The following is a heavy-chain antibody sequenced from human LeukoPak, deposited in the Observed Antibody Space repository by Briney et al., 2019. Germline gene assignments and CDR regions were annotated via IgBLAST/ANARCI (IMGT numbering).Heavy chain of an antibody. CDR3: ARVGGGVGFDP. CDR2: INPSGGST. D-gene: IGHD1-26*01. J-gene: IGHJ5*02. CDR1: GYTFTGYY. V-gene: IGHV1-46*01. Sequence: ASVKVSCKASGYTFTGYYMHWVRQAPGQGLEWMGIINPSGGSTSYAQKFQGRVTMTRDMSTSTVYMELSSLRSEDTAVYYCARVGGGVGFDPWGQGTLVTVSS.